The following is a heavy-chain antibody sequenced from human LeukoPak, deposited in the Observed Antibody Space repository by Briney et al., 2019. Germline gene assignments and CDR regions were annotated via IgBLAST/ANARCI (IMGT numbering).Heavy chain of an antibody. V-gene: IGHV3-74*01. CDR1: GFTFGFYW. Sequence: GGSLRLSCASSGFTFGFYWMHWVRQAPGKGLVWVSRINNDGRSTSYAGSVKGRFTISRDSAKNTLYLQMNSLRAEDTAVYYCARDNEYCTGGTCRLDYWGQGALVTVSS. CDR2: INNDGRST. J-gene: IGHJ4*02. CDR3: ARDNEYCTGGTCRLDY. D-gene: IGHD2-15*01.